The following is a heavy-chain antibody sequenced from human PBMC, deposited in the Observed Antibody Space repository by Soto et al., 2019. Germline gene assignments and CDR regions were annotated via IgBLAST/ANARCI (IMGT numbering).Heavy chain of an antibody. CDR1: GGSITGYY. J-gene: IGHJ5*02. CDR2: IYYAGNT. D-gene: IGHD6-19*01. Sequence: SETLSLTCTVSGGSITGYYWSWIRQPPGRGLEWIGYIYYAGNTLYTPSLKSRVTISVDTSKNQFSLKLSSVTAADTAVYYCARQEQWLASGAWFDPWGQGTLVTVSS. V-gene: IGHV4-59*01. CDR3: ARQEQWLASGAWFDP.